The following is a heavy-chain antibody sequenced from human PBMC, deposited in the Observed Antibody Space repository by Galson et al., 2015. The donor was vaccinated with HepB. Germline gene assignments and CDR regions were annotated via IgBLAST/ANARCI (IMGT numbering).Heavy chain of an antibody. V-gene: IGHV1-69*13. D-gene: IGHD3-9*01. J-gene: IGHJ1*01. CDR1: GGTFSTHV. Sequence: SVKVSCKVSGGTFSTHVISWVRQAPGQGLEWMGGIIPIFRTANHAQKFQGRVTITADESTSTAYMEMSRLRSDDTAMYYCARPFYGEPNLQYFFYWGQGTLVTVSS. CDR3: ARPFYGEPNLQYFFY. CDR2: IIPIFRTA.